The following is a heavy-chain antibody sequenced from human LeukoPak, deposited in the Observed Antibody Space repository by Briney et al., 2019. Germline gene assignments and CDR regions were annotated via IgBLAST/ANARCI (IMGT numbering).Heavy chain of an antibody. CDR1: GGSITNYY. Sequence: SETLSLTCSVSGGSITNYYWTWIRQPPGKGLEWIGYIYNSGSTNYNPSLKSRVTISVDTSKNQFSLKLTSVTAADTAVYYCARDRHCTNGVCYFAFDIWGQGTMVTVSS. V-gene: IGHV4-59*01. J-gene: IGHJ3*02. CDR3: ARDRHCTNGVCYFAFDI. CDR2: IYNSGST. D-gene: IGHD2-8*01.